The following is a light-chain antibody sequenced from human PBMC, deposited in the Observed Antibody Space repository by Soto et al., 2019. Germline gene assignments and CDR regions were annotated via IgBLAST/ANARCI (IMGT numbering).Light chain of an antibody. J-gene: IGLJ2*01. CDR1: SGSIASNY. Sequence: VLTQPHSVSESPGKTVTISCTRSSGSIASNYVQWYQQRPGSAPTTVIYEDNQRPSGVPDRFSGSIDSSSNSASLTISGLKTEDEADYYCQSYDSSNDVVFGGGTKLTVL. V-gene: IGLV6-57*04. CDR2: EDN. CDR3: QSYDSSNDVV.